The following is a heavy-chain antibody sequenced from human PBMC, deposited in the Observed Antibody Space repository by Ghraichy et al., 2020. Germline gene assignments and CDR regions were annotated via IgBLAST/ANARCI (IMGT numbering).Heavy chain of an antibody. CDR1: GFTVSSNY. CDR3: ARQDYSSGWAIDY. V-gene: IGHV3-53*01. CDR2: IYSGGST. J-gene: IGHJ4*02. Sequence: GSLRLSCAASGFTVSSNYMSWVRQAPGKGLEWVSVIYSGGSTYYADSVKGRFTISRDNSKNTLYLQMNSLRAEDTAVYYCARQDYSSGWAIDYWGQGTLVTVSS. D-gene: IGHD6-19*01.